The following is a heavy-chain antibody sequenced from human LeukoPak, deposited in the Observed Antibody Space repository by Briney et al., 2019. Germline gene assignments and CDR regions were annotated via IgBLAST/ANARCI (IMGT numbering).Heavy chain of an antibody. V-gene: IGHV3-20*04. D-gene: IGHD2-21*02. CDR1: GFSNADYG. Sequence: GGSLRLSCVGAGFSNADYGMSGVRQGPGKGLEWVAGIDWNGDALQYADSVKGRFTISRDNAKNSLYLQMDILRPEDTGVYYCARDLSATWYSLAYWGQGTLVTVSS. J-gene: IGHJ4*02. CDR3: ARDLSATWYSLAY. CDR2: IDWNGDAL.